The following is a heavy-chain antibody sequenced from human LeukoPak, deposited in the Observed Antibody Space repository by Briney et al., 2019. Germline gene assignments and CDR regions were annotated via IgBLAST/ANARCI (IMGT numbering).Heavy chain of an antibody. CDR3: ARGGQQLVYWFDP. D-gene: IGHD6-13*01. CDR2: IYTSGST. Sequence: SETLSLTCTVSGGSISSGSYYWNWIRQPAGKGLEWIGRIYTSGSTNYNPSLKSRVTISVDTSKNQFSLKLSSVTAADTAVYYCARGGQQLVYWFDPWGQGTLVTVSS. V-gene: IGHV4-61*02. CDR1: GGSISSGSYY. J-gene: IGHJ5*02.